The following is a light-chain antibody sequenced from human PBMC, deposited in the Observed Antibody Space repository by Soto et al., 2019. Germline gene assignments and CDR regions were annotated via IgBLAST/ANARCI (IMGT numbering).Light chain of an antibody. CDR1: QSVSSSY. J-gene: IGKJ1*01. CDR2: GAS. Sequence: EIVLTQSPGTLSLSPGERATLSCRASQSVSSSYLAWYQQRPGQAPRLLMYGASSRATGIPDRFSGGGSGTDFTLTISRLEHEDFDVYYCQQSGSSRWAFGQGTKVDIK. V-gene: IGKV3-20*01. CDR3: QQSGSSRWA.